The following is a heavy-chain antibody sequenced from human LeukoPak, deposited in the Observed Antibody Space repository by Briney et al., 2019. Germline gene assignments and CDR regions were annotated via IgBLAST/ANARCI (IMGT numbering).Heavy chain of an antibody. V-gene: IGHV3-30-3*01. D-gene: IGHD3-22*01. Sequence: PGGSLRLSCAASGFTFSSYAMHWVRQAPGKGLEWAAVISYDGSNKYYADSVKGRFTISRDNSKNTLYLQMNSLRAEDTAVYYCARDWRIEYYYDSSGNYYFDYWGQGTLVTVSS. CDR1: GFTFSSYA. CDR3: ARDWRIEYYYDSSGNYYFDY. CDR2: ISYDGSNK. J-gene: IGHJ4*02.